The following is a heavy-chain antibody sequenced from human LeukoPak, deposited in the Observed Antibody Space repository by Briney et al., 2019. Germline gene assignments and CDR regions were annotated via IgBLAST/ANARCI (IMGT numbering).Heavy chain of an antibody. J-gene: IGHJ4*02. Sequence: SETLSLTCAVYGGSFSGYYWSWIRQPPGKGLEWIGEINHSGSTNYNPSLKSRVTISVDTSKNQFSLKLSSVTAADTAAYYCARGLYDFWSGYYHYFDYWGQGTLVTVSS. CDR3: ARGLYDFWSGYYHYFDY. D-gene: IGHD3-3*01. CDR2: INHSGST. CDR1: GGSFSGYY. V-gene: IGHV4-34*01.